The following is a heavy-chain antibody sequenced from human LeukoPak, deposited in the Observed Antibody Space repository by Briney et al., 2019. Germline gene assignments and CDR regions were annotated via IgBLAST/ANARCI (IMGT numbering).Heavy chain of an antibody. Sequence: ASVKVSCKASGYTFTSYAMNWVRQAPGQGLEWMGWINTNTGNPTYAQGFTGRFVFSLDTSVSMAYLQISSLKAEDTAVYYCARDEADIVVVVAAARDAFDIWGQGTMVTVSS. CDR1: GYTFTSYA. V-gene: IGHV7-4-1*04. CDR2: INTNTGNP. J-gene: IGHJ3*02. D-gene: IGHD2-15*01. CDR3: ARDEADIVVVVAAARDAFDI.